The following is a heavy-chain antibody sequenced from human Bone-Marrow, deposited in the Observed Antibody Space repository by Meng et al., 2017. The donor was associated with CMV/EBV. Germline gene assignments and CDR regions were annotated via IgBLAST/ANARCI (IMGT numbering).Heavy chain of an antibody. J-gene: IGHJ6*02. CDR2: IYSGGST. CDR1: GFTVSSNY. Sequence: GESLKIYCAASGFTVSSNYMSWVRQAPGKGLEWVSVIYSGGSTYFADSVKGRFTISRDNSKNTLYLQMNSLRAEDSAVYYCATGREHKYYGMDVWGQGTTVTVSS. CDR3: ATGREHKYYGMDV. D-gene: IGHD1-26*01. V-gene: IGHV3-53*01.